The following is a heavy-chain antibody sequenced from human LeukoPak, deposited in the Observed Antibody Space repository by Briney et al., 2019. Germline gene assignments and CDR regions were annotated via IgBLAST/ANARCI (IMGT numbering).Heavy chain of an antibody. CDR1: GFTFSSCG. CDR2: ISSSGSTI. D-gene: IGHD6-19*01. J-gene: IGHJ4*02. Sequence: GGSLRLSCAASGFTFSSCGMHWIRQAPGKGLEWVSYISSSGSTIYYADSVKGRFTISRDNAKNSLYLQMNSLRAEDTAVYYCARDLVRLRAVAGTIPDYWGQGTLVTASS. CDR3: ARDLVRLRAVAGTIPDY. V-gene: IGHV3-48*04.